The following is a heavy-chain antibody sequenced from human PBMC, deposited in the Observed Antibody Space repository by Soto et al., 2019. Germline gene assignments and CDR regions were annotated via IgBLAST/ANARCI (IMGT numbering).Heavy chain of an antibody. D-gene: IGHD1-1*01. CDR2: SLPIFGTA. J-gene: IGHJ3*02. V-gene: IGHV1-69*12. CDR1: DVTFSSYP. Sequence: QVQLVQSGAEVKKPGSSVTVSCKASDVTFSSYPLSWVRQAPGQGLEWMGGSLPIFGTANYAQKFQGRATITADESTSTAYMELISLRSEDTAVYYCSRGTGTTLKAAFDIWGQGTMVTVFS. CDR3: SRGTGTTLKAAFDI.